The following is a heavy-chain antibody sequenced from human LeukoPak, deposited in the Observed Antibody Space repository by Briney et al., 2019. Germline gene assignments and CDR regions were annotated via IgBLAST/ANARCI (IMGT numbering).Heavy chain of an antibody. D-gene: IGHD2-21*02. Sequence: GASVKVSCKASGYTCTTFGIGWIRQAPGQGLEWMGWISANNGRTDYARNLQGRVTMTTDTSTSTAYMELRSLRSDDTAVYYCARCVLTGSDCYPDAFDVWGQGTMVTVSS. CDR3: ARCVLTGSDCYPDAFDV. J-gene: IGHJ3*01. CDR1: GYTCTTFG. V-gene: IGHV1-18*01. CDR2: ISANNGRT.